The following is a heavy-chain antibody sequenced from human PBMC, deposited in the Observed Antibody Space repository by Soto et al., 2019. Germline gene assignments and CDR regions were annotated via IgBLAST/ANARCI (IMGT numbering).Heavy chain of an antibody. CDR1: GGSFSDYI. CDR2: INHSRSA. CDR3: ARCLISGSHYSGGWYYFDS. J-gene: IGHJ4*02. V-gene: IGHV4-34*01. D-gene: IGHD1-26*01. Sequence: SETLSLTCDVYGGSFSDYIWTWIRQTPGKGLQWIGQINHSRSANYNPSIKSRVTISVHTSSSQFSLELSSVTAAHTAVYYCARCLISGSHYSGGWYYFDSWGQGTQVTVS.